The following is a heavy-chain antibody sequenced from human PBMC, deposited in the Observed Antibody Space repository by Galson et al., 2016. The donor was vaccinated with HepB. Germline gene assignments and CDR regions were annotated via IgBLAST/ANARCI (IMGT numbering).Heavy chain of an antibody. D-gene: IGHD6-19*01. CDR3: ARHFPNRERDYTSDWFQWYFHH. CDR2: IYYSGSI. V-gene: IGHV4-39*01. Sequence: SETLSLTCTVSGGSIRSSSYYWGWIRQPPGKGLEWIGSIYYSGSIYYNPSLKSRVTISVDTSKNQFSLKLTSVTAADTAVYYCARHFPNRERDYTSDWFQWYFHHWGQGTLVTVSS. J-gene: IGHJ1*01. CDR1: GGSIRSSSYY.